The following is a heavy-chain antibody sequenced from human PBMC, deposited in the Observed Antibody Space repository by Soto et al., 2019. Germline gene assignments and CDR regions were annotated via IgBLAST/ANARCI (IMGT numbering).Heavy chain of an antibody. V-gene: IGHV1-46*03. CDR3: ARVSVEIVATTDYYYYMDV. Sequence: QVQLVQSGAEVKKPGASVKVSCKASGYTFTSYYMHWVRQAPGQGLEWMGIINPSGGSTSYAQKFQGRVTMTRDTSTSTVYMELSSLRSEDTAVYYCARVSVEIVATTDYYYYMDVWGKGTTVTVSS. CDR2: INPSGGST. CDR1: GYTFTSYY. J-gene: IGHJ6*03. D-gene: IGHD5-12*01.